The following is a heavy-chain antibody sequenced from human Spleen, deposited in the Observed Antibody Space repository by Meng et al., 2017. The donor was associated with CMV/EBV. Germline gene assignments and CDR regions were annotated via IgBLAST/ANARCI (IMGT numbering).Heavy chain of an antibody. V-gene: IGHV4-30-4*08. Sequence: SGGSISSGDYYWSWIRQPPGKVLEWIGYIYYSGSTYYNPSLKSRVTISVDTSKNQFSLKLSSVTAADTAVYYCARTVGYSNYWFDPWGQGTPVTVSS. J-gene: IGHJ5*02. CDR3: ARTVGYSNYWFDP. D-gene: IGHD4-11*01. CDR2: IYYSGST. CDR1: GGSISSGDYY.